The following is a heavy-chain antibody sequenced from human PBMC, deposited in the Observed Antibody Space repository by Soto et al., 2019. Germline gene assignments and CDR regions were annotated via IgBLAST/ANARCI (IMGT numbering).Heavy chain of an antibody. D-gene: IGHD6-6*01. J-gene: IGHJ6*02. CDR2: ISWNSGSI. CDR1: GFTFDDYA. CDR3: AKDKYSSSLYYYYGMDV. Sequence: GGSLRLSCAASGFTFDDYAMHWVRQAPGKGLEWVSGISWNSGSIGYADSVKGRFTISRDNAKNSLYLQMNSLRAEDTALYYCAKDKYSSSLYYYYGMDVWGQGTTVTVSS. V-gene: IGHV3-9*01.